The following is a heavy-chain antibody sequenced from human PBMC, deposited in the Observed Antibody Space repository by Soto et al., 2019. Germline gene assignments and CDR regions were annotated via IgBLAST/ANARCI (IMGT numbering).Heavy chain of an antibody. J-gene: IGHJ5*02. D-gene: IGHD6-13*01. CDR2: IYYSGST. CDR1: GGSISSYY. V-gene: IGHV4-59*01. CDR3: ARYSSRYNWFDP. Sequence: PSETLSVTCTVSGGSISSYYWSWIRQPPGKGLEWIGYIYYSGSTNYNPSLKSRVTISVDTSKNQFSLKLSSVTAADTAVYYCARYSSRYNWFDPWGQGTLVTVSS.